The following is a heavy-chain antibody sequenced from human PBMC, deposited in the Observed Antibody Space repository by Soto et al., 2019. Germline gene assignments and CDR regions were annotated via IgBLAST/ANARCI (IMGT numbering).Heavy chain of an antibody. Sequence: GGSLRLSCAGAGFIFRDYCMTWIRQSPGKGLEWVADINISGRMTHYADSVKGRFTMSRDNDKKSLYLQMDSLRVGDTAVYYCARLGVASHHFDHWGQGTLVTVSS. CDR1: GFIFRDYC. CDR3: ARLGVASHHFDH. V-gene: IGHV3-11*01. D-gene: IGHD2-15*01. CDR2: INISGRMT. J-gene: IGHJ4*02.